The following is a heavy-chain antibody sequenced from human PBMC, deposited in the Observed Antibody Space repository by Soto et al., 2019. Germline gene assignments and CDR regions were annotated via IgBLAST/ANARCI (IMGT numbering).Heavy chain of an antibody. Sequence: PGGSLRLSCAASGFTFSSYSMIWVRQAPGKGLEWVSYISDTSSDIYYADSVKGRFTISRDNAMNTLYLQMNTLRAEDTAVYYCARHPERIAQIGWFDPWGQGTLVTVSS. V-gene: IGHV3-21*05. J-gene: IGHJ5*02. D-gene: IGHD6-13*01. CDR3: ARHPERIAQIGWFDP. CDR1: GFTFSSYS. CDR2: ISDTSSDI.